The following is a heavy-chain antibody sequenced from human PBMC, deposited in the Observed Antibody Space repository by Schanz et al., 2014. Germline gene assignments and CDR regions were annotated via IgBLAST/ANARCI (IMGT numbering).Heavy chain of an antibody. V-gene: IGHV3-23*04. CDR2: LTGSGTTT. CDR3: ARDLAGGGNDV. D-gene: IGHD2-15*01. CDR1: GFGFDDYA. Sequence: VQLVESGGGVVQPGRSLRLSCAASGFGFDDYAMSWVRQAPGKGLEWVSALTGSGTTTYYADSVKGRFTISRDNYKDTVYLQMNSLRAEDTAVYYCARDLAGGGNDVWGQGTLVTVSS. J-gene: IGHJ4*02.